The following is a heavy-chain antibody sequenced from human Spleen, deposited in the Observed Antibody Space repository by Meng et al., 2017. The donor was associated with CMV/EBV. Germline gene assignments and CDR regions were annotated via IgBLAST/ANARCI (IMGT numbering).Heavy chain of an antibody. V-gene: IGHV1-46*01. D-gene: IGHD4-17*01. CDR2: INPSGGST. CDR3: ARGSPTTVTTYGMDV. CDR1: GYTFTSYY. J-gene: IGHJ6*02. Sequence: ASVKVSSKASGYTFTSYYMHWVRQAPGQGLEWMGIINPSGGSTSYAQKFQGRVTMTRDTSTSTVYMELSSLRSEDTAVYYCARGSPTTVTTYGMDVWGQGTTVTVSS.